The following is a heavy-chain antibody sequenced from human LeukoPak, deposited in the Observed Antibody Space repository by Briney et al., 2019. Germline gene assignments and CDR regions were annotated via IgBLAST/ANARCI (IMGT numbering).Heavy chain of an antibody. J-gene: IGHJ3*01. V-gene: IGHV3-21*01. Sequence: GGSLRLSCTASGFTFSNYGLNWVRRAPGKGLEWVSFIDTSGSYIYYGDSVKGRVTISRDNAKNSLYLQMNGLRAEDTAVYYCARGRSITLLRGVAMSDGFDVWGQGAMVTVSS. CDR2: IDTSGSYI. D-gene: IGHD3-10*01. CDR3: ARGRSITLLRGVAMSDGFDV. CDR1: GFTFSNYG.